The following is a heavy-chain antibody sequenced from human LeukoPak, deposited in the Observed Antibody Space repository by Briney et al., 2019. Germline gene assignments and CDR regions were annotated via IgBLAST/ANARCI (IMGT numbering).Heavy chain of an antibody. CDR3: AKEKSLAVAGPYYYYYYGMDV. J-gene: IGHJ6*04. CDR1: GFTSSSYG. D-gene: IGHD6-19*01. Sequence: PRGSLRLSSAASGFTSSSYGMHWVRQAPGKGLEWVAVISYDGSNKYYADSVKGRFTISRDNSKNTLYLQMNSLRAEDTAVYYCAKEKSLAVAGPYYYYYYGMDVWGKGTTVTVSS. V-gene: IGHV3-30*18. CDR2: ISYDGSNK.